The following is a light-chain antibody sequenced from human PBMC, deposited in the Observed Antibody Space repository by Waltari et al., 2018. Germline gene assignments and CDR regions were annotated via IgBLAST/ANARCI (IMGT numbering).Light chain of an antibody. CDR1: SSNVWGYTL. CDR2: AVN. Sequence: QSALTQPASVSGSPGQSITISCTGTSSNVWGYTLVSWYQQHPGKAPQLIIYAVNKRPSGISHRVSGSKSGNTASLTISGLQADDESDYYCCSYAGDSTLIFGGGTKLTVL. V-gene: IGLV2-23*02. J-gene: IGLJ2*01. CDR3: CSYAGDSTLI.